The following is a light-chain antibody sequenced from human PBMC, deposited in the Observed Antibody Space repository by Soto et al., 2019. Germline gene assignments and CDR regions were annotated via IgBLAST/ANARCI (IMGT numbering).Light chain of an antibody. CDR3: QKYGNFWT. J-gene: IGKJ1*01. Sequence: EVVMRQSPATLSVSPGEGPTLSCRASQNVSSNLLAWYQQHPGEAPRLLIYGASSRATGIPDRLSGSGSGTDFSLTIRRLEPDDFAVYYCQKYGNFWTFGQGTKVDIK. CDR2: GAS. V-gene: IGKV3-20*01. CDR1: QNVSSNL.